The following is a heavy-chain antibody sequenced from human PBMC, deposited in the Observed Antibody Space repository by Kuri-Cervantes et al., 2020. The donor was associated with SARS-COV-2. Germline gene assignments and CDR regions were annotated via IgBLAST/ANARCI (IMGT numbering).Heavy chain of an antibody. V-gene: IGHV1-18*04. CDR2: ISAYNGNT. CDR3: AKVPGDGYNWNYSPLFDY. CDR1: GYTFTRYG. D-gene: IGHD1-7*01. J-gene: IGHJ4*02. Sequence: ASVKVSCKASGYTFTRYGISWVRQAPGRGLEWMGWISAYNGNTNYAQKFQGRVTTTTDTSTSTAYMELRSLRSDDAAVYYCAKVPGDGYNWNYSPLFDYWGQGTLVTVSS.